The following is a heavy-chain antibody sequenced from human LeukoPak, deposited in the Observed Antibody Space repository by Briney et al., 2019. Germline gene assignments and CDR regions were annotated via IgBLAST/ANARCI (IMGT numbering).Heavy chain of an antibody. CDR3: AKDQQWGGFDY. D-gene: IGHD1-26*01. CDR1: RFIFSSYG. Sequence: PGGSLRLSCAASRFIFSSYGMSWVRQAPGKGLEWVSAISGSGGSTYYADSVKGRFTISRDNSKNTLYLQMNSLRAEDTAVYYCAKDQQWGGFDYWGQGTLVTVSS. J-gene: IGHJ4*02. CDR2: ISGSGGST. V-gene: IGHV3-23*01.